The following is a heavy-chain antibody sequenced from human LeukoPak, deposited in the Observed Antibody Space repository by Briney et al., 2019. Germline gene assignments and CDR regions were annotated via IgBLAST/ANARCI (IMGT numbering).Heavy chain of an antibody. CDR3: AADSRTYYDFWSGYYTDYYYYYYMDV. CDR1: GFTFTSSA. J-gene: IGHJ6*03. D-gene: IGHD3-3*01. Sequence: ASVKVSCKASGFTFTSSAVQWVRQARGQRLEWIGWIVVGSGNTNYAQKFQERVTITRDMSTSTAYMELSSLRSEDTAVYYCAADSRTYYDFWSGYYTDYYYYYYMDVWGKGTTVTVSS. CDR2: IVVGSGNT. V-gene: IGHV1-58*01.